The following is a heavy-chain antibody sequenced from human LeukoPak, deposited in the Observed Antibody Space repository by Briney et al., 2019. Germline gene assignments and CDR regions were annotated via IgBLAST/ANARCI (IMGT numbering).Heavy chain of an antibody. V-gene: IGHV4-31*03. CDR1: GGSSSSGVYC. CDR2: IYCSGST. J-gene: IGHJ4*02. CDR3: VGGVVSPNYFDN. Sequence: SEPLSLTGTVSGGSSSSGVYCLSWIRQHPGKGLEWIGYIYCSGSTYYNPSLKSRVTISVDKSKNQFSLKLSSVTAADTAVYYCVGGVVSPNYFDNWGQGTMVTVSS.